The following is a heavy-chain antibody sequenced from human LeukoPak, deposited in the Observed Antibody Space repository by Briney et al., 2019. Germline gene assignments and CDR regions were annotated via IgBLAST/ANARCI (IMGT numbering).Heavy chain of an antibody. Sequence: ASVKVSCKASGGTFSSYAISWVRQAPAQGLAWMGGIIPIFGTANNAQKFQGRGTITADESTSTAYMELSSLRSEDTAVYYCARVGITMVRGVSPGYYFDYWGQGTLVTVSS. J-gene: IGHJ4*02. CDR3: ARVGITMVRGVSPGYYFDY. CDR1: GGTFSSYA. D-gene: IGHD3-10*01. CDR2: IIPIFGTA. V-gene: IGHV1-69*13.